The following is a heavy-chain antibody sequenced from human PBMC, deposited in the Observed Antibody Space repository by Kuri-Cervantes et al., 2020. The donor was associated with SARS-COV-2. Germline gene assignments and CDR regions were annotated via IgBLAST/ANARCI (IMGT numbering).Heavy chain of an antibody. Sequence: GESLKISCAASGFTFSAYYMAWIRQAPGKGLEWISYIGTRGDTVYYADSVKGRFTISRDNVKNSLYLQMNSLRAEDTAVYYCAREFRYSKYVLHYYYYGMDVWGQGTTVTVSS. CDR3: AREFRYSKYVLHYYYYGMDV. CDR1: GFTFSAYY. V-gene: IGHV3-11*01. D-gene: IGHD4-11*01. CDR2: IGTRGDTV. J-gene: IGHJ6*02.